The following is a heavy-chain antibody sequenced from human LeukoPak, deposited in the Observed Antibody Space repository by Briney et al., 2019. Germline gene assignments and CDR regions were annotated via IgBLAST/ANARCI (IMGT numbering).Heavy chain of an antibody. CDR3: ARLIGNYYDSSGYSYGA. CDR2: IYYSGST. J-gene: IGHJ4*02. D-gene: IGHD3-22*01. Sequence: PSETLSLTCTVSGGSISSSSYYWGWIRQPPGKGLEWIGSIYYSGSTHYNPSLKSRVTISVDTSKNQFSLKLSSVTAADTAVYYCARLIGNYYDSSGYSYGAWGQGTLVTVSS. V-gene: IGHV4-39*01. CDR1: GGSISSSSYY.